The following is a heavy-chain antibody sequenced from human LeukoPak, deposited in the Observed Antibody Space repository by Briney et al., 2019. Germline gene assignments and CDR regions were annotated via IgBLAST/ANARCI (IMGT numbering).Heavy chain of an antibody. CDR2: FDPEDGET. J-gene: IGHJ4*02. D-gene: IGHD1-26*01. CDR3: ATDPDRVGASDY. CDR1: GYTLTELS. V-gene: IGHV1-24*01. Sequence: GASVKVSCKVSGYTLTELSMHWVRQAPGKGLEWMGGFDPEDGETIYAQKFQGRVTMTEDTSTDTTYMELSSLRSEDTAVYYCATDPDRVGASDYWGQGTLLTVSS.